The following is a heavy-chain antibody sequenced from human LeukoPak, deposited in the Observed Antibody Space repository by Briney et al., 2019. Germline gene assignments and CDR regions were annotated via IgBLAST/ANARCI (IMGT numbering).Heavy chain of an antibody. V-gene: IGHV1-24*01. D-gene: IGHD6-25*01. Sequence: ASVKVSCKASGGTFSSYAISWVRQAPGKGLEWLGGLDPEGGGLIYAQHLQGRVIMTEDTSTDTGYMELRSLKSEDTGVYYCATVFPQRGYYYMDVWGTGTTVTVSS. CDR2: LDPEGGGL. CDR3: ATVFPQRGYYYMDV. CDR1: GGTFSSYA. J-gene: IGHJ6*03.